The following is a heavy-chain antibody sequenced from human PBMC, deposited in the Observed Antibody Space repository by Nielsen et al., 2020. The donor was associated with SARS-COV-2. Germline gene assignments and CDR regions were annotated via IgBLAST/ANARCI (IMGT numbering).Heavy chain of an antibody. D-gene: IGHD1-26*01. Sequence: SETLSLTCAVYGGSFSGYYWSWIRQPPGKGLEWIGEINHSGSTNYNPSLKSRVTISVDTSKNQFSLKLSSVTAADTAVYYCARGLSGSYYKPFDYWGQGTLVTVSS. CDR2: INHSGST. CDR3: ARGLSGSYYKPFDY. J-gene: IGHJ4*02. V-gene: IGHV4-34*01. CDR1: GGSFSGYY.